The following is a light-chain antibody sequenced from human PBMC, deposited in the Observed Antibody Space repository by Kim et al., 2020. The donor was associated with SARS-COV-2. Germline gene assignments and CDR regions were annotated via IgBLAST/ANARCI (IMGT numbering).Light chain of an antibody. CDR1: SGSIASNF. Sequence: NFMLTQPHSVSESPGKTIIISCTRSSGSIASNFVQWYQQRPGSAPTTLIYQGDQRPSGVPDRFSGSIDYSSNSASLTVSGLQTEDEADYYCQSYDSNSHWVFGGGTKVTVL. J-gene: IGLJ3*02. V-gene: IGLV6-57*04. CDR3: QSYDSNSHWV. CDR2: QGD.